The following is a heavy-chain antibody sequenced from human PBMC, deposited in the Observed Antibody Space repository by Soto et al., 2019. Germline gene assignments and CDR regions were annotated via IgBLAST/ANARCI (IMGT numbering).Heavy chain of an antibody. D-gene: IGHD1-26*01. J-gene: IGHJ6*02. CDR2: IYPGDSDT. Sequence: PGASLKISCKGSGYSFTSYWIGWVRQMPGKGLEWMGIIYPGDSDTRYSPSFQGQVTISADKSISTAYLQWSSLKASDTAMYYCARRGGSYYEYYYYGMDVWGQGTTVTVSS. CDR3: ARRGGSYYEYYYYGMDV. V-gene: IGHV5-51*01. CDR1: GYSFTSYW.